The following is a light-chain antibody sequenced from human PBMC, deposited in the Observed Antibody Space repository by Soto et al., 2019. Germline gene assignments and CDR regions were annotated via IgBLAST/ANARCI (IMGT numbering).Light chain of an antibody. V-gene: IGKV1-5*01. CDR2: DAS. CDR3: QQYNSYSSWT. J-gene: IGKJ1*01. Sequence: DIQMTQSPSTLSASVVDRVTITCRASQRISSWLAWYQQKPGKAPKLLIYDASSLESGVPSRFSGSGSGTEFTLTISSLQPDDFATYYCQQYNSYSSWTFGQGTKVDIK. CDR1: QRISSW.